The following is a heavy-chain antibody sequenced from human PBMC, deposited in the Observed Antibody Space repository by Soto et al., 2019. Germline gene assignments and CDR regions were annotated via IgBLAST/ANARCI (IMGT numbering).Heavy chain of an antibody. V-gene: IGHV4-34*01. CDR3: AIAPGDLIYFDY. D-gene: IGHD7-27*01. Sequence: SETLSLTCAVYGWSFSGYYWTWIRQSPEKGLEWIGEVNHSGTTHYNPSLKTRVTISVDTSKNQFFLHLSSLTAADTAVYFCAIAPGDLIYFDYWGQGTLVTVSS. J-gene: IGHJ4*02. CDR1: GWSFSGYY. CDR2: VNHSGTT.